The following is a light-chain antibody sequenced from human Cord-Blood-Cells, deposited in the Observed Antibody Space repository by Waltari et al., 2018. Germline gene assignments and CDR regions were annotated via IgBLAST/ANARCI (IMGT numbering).Light chain of an antibody. V-gene: IGKV1-8*01. Sequence: AIRITQSPSSLSASTGDRDTITCRASQGISSYLAWYQQKPGKAPKLLIYAASTLQSGVPSRFSGSGSGTDFTLTISCLQSEDFATYYCQQYYSYPRTFGQGTKVEIK. J-gene: IGKJ1*01. CDR2: AAS. CDR1: QGISSY. CDR3: QQYYSYPRT.